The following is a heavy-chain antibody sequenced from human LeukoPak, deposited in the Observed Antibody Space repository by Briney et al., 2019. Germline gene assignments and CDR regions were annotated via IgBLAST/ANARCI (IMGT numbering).Heavy chain of an antibody. CDR1: GFTFRTYA. J-gene: IGHJ4*02. CDR3: AKDRRQLANFDY. V-gene: IGHV3-23*01. Sequence: GGSLRLSCAASGFTFRTYAMSWVRQAPGKGLEWVSGISDSGDGTYYADSVKGRFTISRDNSKNTLYPQMNSLRADDTAVYYCAKDRRQLANFDYWGQGTLVTVSS. CDR2: ISDSGDGT. D-gene: IGHD6-13*01.